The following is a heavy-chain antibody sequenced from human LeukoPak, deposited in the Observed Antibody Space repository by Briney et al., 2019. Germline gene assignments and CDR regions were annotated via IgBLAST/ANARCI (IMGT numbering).Heavy chain of an antibody. CDR1: GGPFSGYY. CDR3: ARVVVGYSSGWFDY. Sequence: SETLSLTCAVYGGPFSGYYWSWIRQPPGKGLEWIGEINHSGSTNYNPSLKSRVTISVDTSKNQFSLKLSSVTAADTAVYYCARVVVGYSSGWFDYWGQGTLVTVSS. D-gene: IGHD6-19*01. V-gene: IGHV4-34*01. J-gene: IGHJ4*02. CDR2: INHSGST.